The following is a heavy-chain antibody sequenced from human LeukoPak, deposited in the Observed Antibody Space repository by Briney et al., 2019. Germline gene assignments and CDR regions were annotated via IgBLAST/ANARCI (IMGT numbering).Heavy chain of an antibody. CDR1: GFTFSDYY. J-gene: IGHJ4*02. CDR3: AKAPCSSTSCSYDY. V-gene: IGHV3-23*01. D-gene: IGHD2-2*01. CDR2: ISGSGGSI. Sequence: PGGSLRLPSAASGFTFSDYYMSWVRQAPGKGLEWVSGISGSGGSIYYADPVKGRFTISRDNSKNTLYLQMNSLRAEDTAVYYCAKAPCSSTSCSYDYWGQGTLVTVSS.